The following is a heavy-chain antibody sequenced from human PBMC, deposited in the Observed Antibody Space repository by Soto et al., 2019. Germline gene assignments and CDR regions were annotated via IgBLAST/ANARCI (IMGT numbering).Heavy chain of an antibody. CDR1: GFTFSSYA. J-gene: IGHJ5*02. Sequence: QVQLVESGGGVVQPGRSLRLSCAASGFTFSSYAMHWVRQAPGKGLEWVAVISYDGSNKYYADYVKGRFTISRDNSKNTLYLQMNSLRAEDTAVYYCAREVKKSRFLEWLLPYKWFDPWGQGTLVTVSS. V-gene: IGHV3-30-3*01. CDR2: ISYDGSNK. D-gene: IGHD3-3*01. CDR3: AREVKKSRFLEWLLPYKWFDP.